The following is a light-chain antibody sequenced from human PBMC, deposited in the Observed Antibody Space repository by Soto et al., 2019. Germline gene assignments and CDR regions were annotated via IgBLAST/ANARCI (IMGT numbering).Light chain of an antibody. Sequence: DIQMTQSPACVFAAVGERVTLPCRASQVMSSWLAWYQQKPGKAPEFLIFAASTLQSGVPSRFSGSGSRTDFTLTITSLQPEDIGTYYCQQTDTLPSTFGQGTRLEI. J-gene: IGKJ5*01. V-gene: IGKV1D-12*01. CDR1: QVMSSW. CDR2: AAS. CDR3: QQTDTLPST.